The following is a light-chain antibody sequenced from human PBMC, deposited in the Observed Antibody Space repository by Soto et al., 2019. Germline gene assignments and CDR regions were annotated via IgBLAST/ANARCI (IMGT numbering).Light chain of an antibody. Sequence: DIQMTQSPSTLSGSVGDRVTITCRASQTISSWLAWYQQKPGKAPKLLIYKASTLTSGVPSRFSGRGSGTEFPLNTSSLQPDDFATYDCQHYNSYSEAFGQGTKVELK. CDR2: KAS. CDR3: QHYNSYSEA. V-gene: IGKV1-5*03. CDR1: QTISSW. J-gene: IGKJ1*01.